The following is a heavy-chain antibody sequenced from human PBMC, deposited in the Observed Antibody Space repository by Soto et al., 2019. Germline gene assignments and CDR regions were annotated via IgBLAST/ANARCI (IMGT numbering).Heavy chain of an antibody. CDR2: LSYDGSNK. D-gene: IGHD2-15*01. CDR3: ARDHVVVAATFRASYYGMDV. CDR1: GFTFSNYA. Sequence: QVQLVESGGGVVEPGRSLRLSGAASGFTFSNYAMHWVREAPGKGLERVTVLSYDGSNKYYADSVKGRFTISRDNSKNTLYLQMNSPRAEDTAVYYCARDHVVVAATFRASYYGMDVWGQGTTVTVSS. J-gene: IGHJ6*02. V-gene: IGHV3-30-3*01.